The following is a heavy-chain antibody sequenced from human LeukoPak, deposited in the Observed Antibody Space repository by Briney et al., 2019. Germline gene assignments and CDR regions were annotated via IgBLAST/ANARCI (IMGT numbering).Heavy chain of an antibody. CDR3: ARALGRLSWFDP. J-gene: IGHJ5*02. V-gene: IGHV4-39*07. Sequence: ASETLSLTCTVSGGSISSSNYYWGWIRQPPGKGLEWIGSIYYSGGTYYNPSLKSRVTISVDTSKNQFSLKLRSVTAADTAVYYCARALGRLSWFDPWGQGTLVTVSS. CDR2: IYYSGGT. CDR1: GGSISSSNYY. D-gene: IGHD7-27*01.